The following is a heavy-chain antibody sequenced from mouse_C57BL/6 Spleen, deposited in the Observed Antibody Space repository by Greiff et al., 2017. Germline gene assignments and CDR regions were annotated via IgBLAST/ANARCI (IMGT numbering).Heavy chain of an antibody. J-gene: IGHJ4*01. CDR3: SIYYNYDGAMDY. D-gene: IGHD2-4*01. V-gene: IGHV14-1*01. Sequence: VQLQQSGAELVRPGASVKLSCKASGFNIKDYYMHWVKQRPEQGLEWIGRIDPEDGDTEYASKFQGKATMTADTSSNTAYLQLRSLTSEDTAVYYCSIYYNYDGAMDYWGQGTSVTVAS. CDR2: IDPEDGDT. CDR1: GFNIKDYY.